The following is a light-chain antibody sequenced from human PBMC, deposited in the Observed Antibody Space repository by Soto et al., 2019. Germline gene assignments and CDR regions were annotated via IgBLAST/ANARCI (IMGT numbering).Light chain of an antibody. Sequence: EKVMTQSPATLSVSPGERATLSCRASQNVKTRLAWYQQKPGQAPRLLIYDAFTRATGIPARFSGSASGTDFTLTISSLQSEDFAVYYCQQYDEWPRTFGGGTKVEIK. CDR3: QQYDEWPRT. CDR1: QNVKTR. CDR2: DAF. V-gene: IGKV3-15*01. J-gene: IGKJ4*01.